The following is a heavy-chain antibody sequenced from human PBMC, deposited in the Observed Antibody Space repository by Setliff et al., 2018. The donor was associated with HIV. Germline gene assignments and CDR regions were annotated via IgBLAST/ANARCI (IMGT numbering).Heavy chain of an antibody. D-gene: IGHD2-8*02. CDR2: INSAGSRT. J-gene: IGHJ3*02. Sequence: GGSLRLSCAASGFTFSSHWMHWVRQAPGKGLVWVSRINSAGSRTSYADSVNGRFTISRDNAKNTLYLQMNSLRAEDTAVYYCAREVAYGDDAFDIWGQGTVVTVSS. CDR1: GFTFSSHW. CDR3: AREVAYGDDAFDI. V-gene: IGHV3-74*01.